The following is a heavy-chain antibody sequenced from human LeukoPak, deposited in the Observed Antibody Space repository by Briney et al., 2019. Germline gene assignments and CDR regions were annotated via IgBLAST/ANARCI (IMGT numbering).Heavy chain of an antibody. CDR3: ARDETGYSYGSYYFDY. D-gene: IGHD5-18*01. J-gene: IGHJ4*02. CDR2: INPNSGGT. CDR1: GYTFTGYY. Sequence: ASVKVSCKASGYTFTGYYMHWVRQAPGQGLEWMGWINPNSGGTNYAQKFQGRVTMTRDTSISTAYMELSRVRSDDTAVYYCARDETGYSYGSYYFDYWGQGTLVTVSS. V-gene: IGHV1-2*02.